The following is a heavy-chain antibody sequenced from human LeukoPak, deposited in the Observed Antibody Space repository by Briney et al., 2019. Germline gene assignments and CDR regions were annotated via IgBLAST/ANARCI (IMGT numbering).Heavy chain of an antibody. CDR2: ISWDGGST. Sequence: GGSLRLSCAASGFTFDDYAMHWVRQAPGKGLEWVSLISWDGGSTYYADSVKGRFTISRDNSKNSLYLQMNSLGAEDTALYYCAKDISENNWNYFDYWGQGTLVTVSS. CDR1: GFTFDDYA. V-gene: IGHV3-43D*03. CDR3: AKDISENNWNYFDY. D-gene: IGHD1-20*01. J-gene: IGHJ4*02.